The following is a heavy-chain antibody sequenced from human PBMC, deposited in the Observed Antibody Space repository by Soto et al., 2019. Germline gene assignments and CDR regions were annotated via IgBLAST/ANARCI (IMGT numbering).Heavy chain of an antibody. V-gene: IGHV1-69*02. CDR2: IIPILGIA. CDR3: AIARFTVKGVIDAFDI. J-gene: IGHJ3*02. D-gene: IGHD4-17*01. Sequence: QVQLVQSGAEVQKPGSSVKVSCKASGGTFSSYTISWVRQAPGQGLEWMGRIIPILGIANYAQKFQGRVTITADKSTSTAYMELSSLRSEDTPVYYSAIARFTVKGVIDAFDIWGQGTMVTVSS. CDR1: GGTFSSYT.